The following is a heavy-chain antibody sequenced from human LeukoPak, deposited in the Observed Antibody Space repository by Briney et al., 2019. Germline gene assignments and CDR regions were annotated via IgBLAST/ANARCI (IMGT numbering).Heavy chain of an antibody. CDR3: ARVRIAVGHNWFDP. CDR2: MNPNSGNT. Sequence: ASLKLSCTASGYTFTSYDINWVRQATGQGLEWMGWMNPNSGNTGYAQNFKGRVTMTRNNSISTAYMELSSLRSEDTAVYYCARVRIAVGHNWFDPWGQGTLVTVSS. D-gene: IGHD6-19*01. V-gene: IGHV1-8*01. CDR1: GYTFTSYD. J-gene: IGHJ5*02.